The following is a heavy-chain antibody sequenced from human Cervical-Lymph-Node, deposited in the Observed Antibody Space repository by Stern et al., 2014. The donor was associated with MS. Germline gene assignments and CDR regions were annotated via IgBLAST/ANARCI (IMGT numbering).Heavy chain of an antibody. CDR1: GFTFSNAW. V-gene: IGHV3-15*01. J-gene: IGHJ4*02. Sequence: EVQLVESGGGLVKPGGSLRLSCAASGFTFSNAWMSWVRQAPGKGLEWVGRIKSKTDGETTDYAAPVNGRFTISRDDSKSTLYLQMNSLKTEDTAVYYCTTKYGFERNYWGQGILVTVSS. CDR3: TTKYGFERNY. D-gene: IGHD3-9*01. CDR2: IKSKTDGETT.